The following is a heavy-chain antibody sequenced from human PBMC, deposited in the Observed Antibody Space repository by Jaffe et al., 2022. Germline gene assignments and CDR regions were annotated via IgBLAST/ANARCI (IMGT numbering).Heavy chain of an antibody. J-gene: IGHJ3*02. CDR3: ARGGFVTAPGAFDI. Sequence: EVQLVESGGGLVQPGGSLRLSCAASGFTVSSNYMSWVRQAPGKGLEWVSVIYSGGSTYYADSVKGRFTISRHNSKNTLYLQMNSLRAEDTAVYYCARGGFVTAPGAFDIWGQGTMVTVSS. D-gene: IGHD6-13*01. V-gene: IGHV3-53*04. CDR1: GFTVSSNY. CDR2: IYSGGST.